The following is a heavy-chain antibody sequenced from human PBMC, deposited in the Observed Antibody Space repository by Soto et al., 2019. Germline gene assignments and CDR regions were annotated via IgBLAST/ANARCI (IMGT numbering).Heavy chain of an antibody. CDR1: GYTFRSYD. J-gene: IGHJ4*02. CDR3: ARQNSYGTPFDF. CDR2: VNPNTGNT. Sequence: GASVKVSCQASGYTFRSYDIHWVRQATGQGLEWMGWVNPNTGNTGYAQRFQGRVTTTTAYMELSSLRSEDTAVYFCARQNSYGTPFDFWGQGTLVTVSS. D-gene: IGHD3-10*01. V-gene: IGHV1-8*01.